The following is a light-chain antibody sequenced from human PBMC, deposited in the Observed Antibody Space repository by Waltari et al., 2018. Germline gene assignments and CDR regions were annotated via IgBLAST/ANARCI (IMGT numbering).Light chain of an antibody. CDR1: TSDVGGYNY. J-gene: IGLJ3*02. Sequence: SALTQPRSVSGSPGQSVTISCTATTSDVGGYNYVSWYQHHPGKAPKLMIFYVTQRPSGVPDRFSGSKSANTASLTISGLQAEDEADYYCCSFAGTYTWVFGGGTKVTVL. CDR2: YVT. CDR3: CSFAGTYTWV. V-gene: IGLV2-11*01.